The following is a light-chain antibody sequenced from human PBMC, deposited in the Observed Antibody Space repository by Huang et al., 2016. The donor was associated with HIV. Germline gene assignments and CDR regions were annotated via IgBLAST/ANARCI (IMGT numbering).Light chain of an antibody. CDR1: KDIGSH. CDR2: VSS. CDR3: QHSYVSLGYT. V-gene: IGKV1-39*01. Sequence: DIQMTQSPSSLSASVGDRVTLTGRKSKDIGSHLNWYQQRPGRAPKLLIYVSSTLQSGVPSRFSGGGSGTDFTLTISNLQPEDFATYYCQHSYVSLGYTFGQGTKLEI. J-gene: IGKJ2*01.